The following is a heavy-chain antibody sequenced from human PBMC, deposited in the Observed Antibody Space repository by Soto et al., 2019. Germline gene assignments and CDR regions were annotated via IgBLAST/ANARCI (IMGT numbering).Heavy chain of an antibody. J-gene: IGHJ4*02. CDR2: IYYSGST. Sequence: SETLSLTCTVSGGSISSSSYYWGWIRQPPGKGLEWIGSIYYSGSTYYNPSLKSRVTISVDTSKNQFSLKLSSVTTADTAVYYCARKGATLSLNKADYWGQGNLVTVSS. CDR1: GGSISSSSYY. D-gene: IGHD1-26*01. V-gene: IGHV4-39*01. CDR3: ARKGATLSLNKADY.